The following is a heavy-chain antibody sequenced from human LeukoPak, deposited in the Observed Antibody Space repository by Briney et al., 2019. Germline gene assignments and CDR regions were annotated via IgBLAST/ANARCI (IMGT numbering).Heavy chain of an antibody. J-gene: IGHJ4*02. V-gene: IGHV4-39*07. CDR3: AREDYGSGSPFDY. CDR2: IFYSGST. CDR1: GGSISTSNYY. Sequence: SETLSLTCTVSGGSISTSNYYWGWIRQPPGKGLEWIGNIFYSGSTYYSPSLKSRVTISLDTSRNQFSLKLNSVTAADTAVYYCAREDYGSGSPFDYWGQGTLVTVSS. D-gene: IGHD3-10*01.